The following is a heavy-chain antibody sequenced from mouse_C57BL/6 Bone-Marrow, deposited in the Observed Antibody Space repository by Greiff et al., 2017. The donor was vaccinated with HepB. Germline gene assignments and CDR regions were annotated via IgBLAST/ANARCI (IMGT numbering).Heavy chain of an antibody. CDR2: INPNNGGT. J-gene: IGHJ3*01. CDR3: ARRLSGYSRDWFAY. V-gene: IGHV1-18*01. D-gene: IGHD3-2*02. CDR1: GYTFTDYN. Sequence: EVQLQQSGPELVKPGASVKIPCKASGYTFTDYNMDWVKQSHGKSLEWIGDINPNNGGTIYNQKFKGKATLTVDKSSSTAYMELRSLTSEDTAVYYCARRLSGYSRDWFAYWGQGTLVTVSA.